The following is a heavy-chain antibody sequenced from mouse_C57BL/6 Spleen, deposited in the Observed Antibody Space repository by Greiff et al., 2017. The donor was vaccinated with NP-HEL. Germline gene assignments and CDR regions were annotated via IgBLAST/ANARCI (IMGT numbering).Heavy chain of an antibody. CDR2: IYPGSGST. CDR3: ARPSYYYGSSPYAMDY. CDR1: GYTFTSYW. V-gene: IGHV1-55*01. J-gene: IGHJ4*01. D-gene: IGHD1-1*01. Sequence: VQLQQPGAELVKPGASVKMSCKASGYTFTSYWITWVKQRPGQGLEWIGDIYPGSGSTNYNEKFKSKATLTVDTSSSTAYMQLSSLTSEDSAVYYCARPSYYYGSSPYAMDYWGQGTSVTVSS.